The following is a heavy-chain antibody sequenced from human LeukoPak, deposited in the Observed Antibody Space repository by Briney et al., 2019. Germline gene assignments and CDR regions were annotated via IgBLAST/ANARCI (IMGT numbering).Heavy chain of an antibody. D-gene: IGHD3-10*01. CDR2: INPNSGGT. V-gene: IGHV1-2*02. Sequence: GASVKVSCKASGYTFTGYYMHWVRQAPGQGLEWMGWINPNSGGTNYAQKFQGRVTMTRDTSISTAYMELSRLRSDDTAVYYCARHRITMVRGANNWFDPWGQGTLVTVSS. CDR3: ARHRITMVRGANNWFDP. CDR1: GYTFTGYY. J-gene: IGHJ5*02.